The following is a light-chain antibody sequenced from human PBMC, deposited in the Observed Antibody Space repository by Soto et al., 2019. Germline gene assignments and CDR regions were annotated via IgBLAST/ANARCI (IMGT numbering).Light chain of an antibody. CDR2: DVS. V-gene: IGLV2-14*01. CDR1: SSDVGGYNY. Sequence: QSALTQPASVSGSPGQSITISCTGTSSDVGGYNYVSWYQQHPGKDPKLMIYDVSNRPSGVSNRFSGSKSGNTASLTISGLQAVDEADYYCSSYTSSSTLVVFGGGTKLTVL. CDR3: SSYTSSSTLVV. J-gene: IGLJ2*01.